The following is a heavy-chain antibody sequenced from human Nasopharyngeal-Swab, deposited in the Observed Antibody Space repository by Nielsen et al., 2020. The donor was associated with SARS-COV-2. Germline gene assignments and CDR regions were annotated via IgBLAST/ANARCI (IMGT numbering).Heavy chain of an antibody. V-gene: IGHV3-30*03. CDR3: ARVSSSSTTNWFDP. J-gene: IGHJ5*02. CDR2: ISYDGSNK. Sequence: VRQAPGKGLEWVAVISYDGSNKYYADSVKGRFTISRDSSKNMLYLQMNSLRAEDTAVYYCARVSSSSTTNWFDPWGQGTLVTVSS. D-gene: IGHD6-6*01.